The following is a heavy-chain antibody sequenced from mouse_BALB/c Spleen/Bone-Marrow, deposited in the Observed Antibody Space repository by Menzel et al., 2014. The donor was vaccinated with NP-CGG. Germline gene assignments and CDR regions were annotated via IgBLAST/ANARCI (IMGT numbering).Heavy chain of an antibody. CDR3: ASLSSFARFAY. V-gene: IGHV4-1*02. J-gene: IGHJ3*01. CDR1: GFNFSRYW. CDR2: INPDSSTI. Sequence: EVQVVEPEGGMVQPGGSLKLSCAASGFNFSRYWMSWVRQAPGKGLEWIGEINPDSSTINYTPSLKDKFIISRDNAKNTLYLQTSKVRSVDSALYDCASLSSFARFAYWGQATLFTVSA.